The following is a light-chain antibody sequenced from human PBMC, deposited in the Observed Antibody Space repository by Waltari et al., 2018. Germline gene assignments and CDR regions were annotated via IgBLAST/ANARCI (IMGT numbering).Light chain of an antibody. CDR1: QTISTF. J-gene: IGKJ5*01. Sequence: DIQMTQSPSSLSAFVGDRVTITCRASQTISTFLNWYQHKPGEAPKLLIHDASTLQSGVPSRFSGSGSGTDFTLTISSLQPEDFATYYCQQSNTVPITFGQGTRLESK. CDR3: QQSNTVPIT. V-gene: IGKV1-39*01. CDR2: DAS.